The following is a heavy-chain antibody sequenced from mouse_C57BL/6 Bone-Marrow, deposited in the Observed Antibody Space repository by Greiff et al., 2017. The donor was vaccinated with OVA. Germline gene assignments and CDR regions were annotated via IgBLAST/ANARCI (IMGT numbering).Heavy chain of an antibody. Sequence: VQLQQSGPGLVKPSQSLSLTCSVTGYSITSGYYWNWIRQFPGNKLEWMGYISYDGSNNYNPSLKNRISITRDTSKNQFFLKLNSVTTEDTATYYCAKGLRQDYWGQGTTLTVSS. D-gene: IGHD2-4*01. CDR2: ISYDGSN. CDR1: GYSITSGYY. CDR3: AKGLRQDY. J-gene: IGHJ2*01. V-gene: IGHV3-6*01.